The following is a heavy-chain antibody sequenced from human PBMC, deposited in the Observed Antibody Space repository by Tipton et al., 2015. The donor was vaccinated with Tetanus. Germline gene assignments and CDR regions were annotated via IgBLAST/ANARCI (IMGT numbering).Heavy chain of an antibody. CDR3: ARRTGGSYYALFDY. J-gene: IGHJ4*02. CDR1: GGSISSSSYY. Sequence: TLSLTCTVSGGSISSSSYYWGWIRQPPGKGLEWIGTINYSGSTYYNPSLKSRVTISVDTSKNQLSLKLSSVSAADTAVYYCARRTGGSYYALFDYWGQGTLVTVSS. CDR2: INYSGST. V-gene: IGHV4-39*01. D-gene: IGHD1-26*01.